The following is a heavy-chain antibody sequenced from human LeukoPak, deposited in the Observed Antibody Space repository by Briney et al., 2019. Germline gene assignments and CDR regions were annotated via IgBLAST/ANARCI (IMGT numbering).Heavy chain of an antibody. J-gene: IGHJ4*02. CDR3: ARDGYGFTDY. Sequence: GGSLRLSCAASGLIFSRSSIHWVRQAPGKGLEWVSYISFTSGTIYYADSVKGRFTVSRDNAKNSSFLQLDVLRAEDTAVYYCARDGYGFTDYWGQGTLVTVSS. CDR2: ISFTSGTI. V-gene: IGHV3-48*04. D-gene: IGHD5-12*01. CDR1: GLIFSRSS.